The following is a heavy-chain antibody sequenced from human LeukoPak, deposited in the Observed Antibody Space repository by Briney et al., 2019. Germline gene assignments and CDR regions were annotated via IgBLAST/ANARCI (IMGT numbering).Heavy chain of an antibody. CDR2: ISGSGGGT. Sequence: GGSLRLSCAASGFTFSNYAMSWVRQAPGKGLEWVSAISGSGGGTYYADSVKGRFTISRDNSKNTLSLQMSSLRAEDTAVYYCAKDFHRYYGSSTYFDYWGQGTLVTVSS. J-gene: IGHJ4*02. D-gene: IGHD3-22*01. CDR1: GFTFSNYA. CDR3: AKDFHRYYGSSTYFDY. V-gene: IGHV3-23*01.